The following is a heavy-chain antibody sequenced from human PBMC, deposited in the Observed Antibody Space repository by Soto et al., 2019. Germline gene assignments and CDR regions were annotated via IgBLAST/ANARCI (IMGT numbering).Heavy chain of an antibody. CDR1: GFTFSNYA. CDR3: AKDHWGSY. CDR2: ISTSGGST. J-gene: IGHJ4*02. D-gene: IGHD3-16*01. Sequence: EVQLLESGGGLVQPGGSLRLSCAASGFTFSNYAMSWVRQAPGKGLEWVSAISTSGGSTYYADSVKGRFAISRDNSKSTLYLQMYSLRVEDTAVYYCAKDHWGSYSGQGTLVTVSS. V-gene: IGHV3-23*01.